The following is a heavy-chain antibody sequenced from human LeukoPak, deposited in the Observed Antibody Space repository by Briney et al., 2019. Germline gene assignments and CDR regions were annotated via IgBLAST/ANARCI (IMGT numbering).Heavy chain of an antibody. V-gene: IGHV3-23*01. CDR3: ANPSYYYDPVAY. J-gene: IGHJ4*02. D-gene: IGHD1-26*01. Sequence: GSLRLSCAASGFTFSSYAMSWVRQAPGKGLEWVSAISGSGGSTYYADSVKGRFTISRDNSKNTLYLQMNSLRAEDTAVYYCANPSYYYDPVAYWGQGTLVTVSS. CDR1: GFTFSSYA. CDR2: ISGSGGST.